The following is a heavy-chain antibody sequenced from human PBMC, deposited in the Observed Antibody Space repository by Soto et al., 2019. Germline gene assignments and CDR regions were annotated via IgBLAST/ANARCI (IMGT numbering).Heavy chain of an antibody. Sequence: ASVNVSFKTSGYTFINHCISWVRQAPGRGLEWMGWVSGHDGNTKYAQKFKGRVTMTTETSTSTAYMELRSLTSDDTAMYFCARDFYPLVYYFDYWGQGTLVTVSS. CDR2: VSGHDGNT. CDR1: GYTFINHC. J-gene: IGHJ4*02. V-gene: IGHV1-18*04. CDR3: ARDFYPLVYYFDY. D-gene: IGHD2-8*02.